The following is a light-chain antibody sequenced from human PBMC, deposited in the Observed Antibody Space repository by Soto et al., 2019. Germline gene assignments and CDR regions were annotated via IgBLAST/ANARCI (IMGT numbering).Light chain of an antibody. CDR2: DTN. CDR1: TGAVTSGHY. CDR3: LLSYSGARV. J-gene: IGLJ3*02. Sequence: QALVTQEPSLTVSPGGTVTLTCGSSTGAVTSGHYPNWFQQKPGQAPRTLIYDTNNRHSWTPARFSGSLLGGKAALTLSGAQPEDEAEYYCLLSYSGARVFGGGTKLTVL. V-gene: IGLV7-46*01.